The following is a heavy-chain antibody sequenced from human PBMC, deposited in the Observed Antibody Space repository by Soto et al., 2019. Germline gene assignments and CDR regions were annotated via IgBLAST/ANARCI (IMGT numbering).Heavy chain of an antibody. CDR3: ARVPARLGAFDI. CDR2: IYDSGSS. CDR1: GGSLSSGGYA. V-gene: IGHV4-30-2*01. J-gene: IGHJ3*02. D-gene: IGHD2-2*01. Sequence: TLSLPCAVSGGSLSSGGYAWSWSRQPPGKGLEWIWYIYDSGSSYYNPSLKSRVTISLDRSKNQFSLKMSSVTAADTAVYYCARVPARLGAFDIWGQGTMATVSS.